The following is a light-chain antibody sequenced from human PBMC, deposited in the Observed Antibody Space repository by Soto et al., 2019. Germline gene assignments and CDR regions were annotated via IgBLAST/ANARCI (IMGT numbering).Light chain of an antibody. CDR2: EVT. J-gene: IGLJ1*01. CDR3: CSYTSSSTLV. Sequence: QSVLTQPASVSGSPGQSITISCTGTSTDVNGHNYVSWYQQHPGKAPKVIIYEVTNRPSGISHRFSGSKSGNTASLTISGLQAEDEADYYCCSYTSSSTLVFGTGTKVTVL. CDR1: STDVNGHNY. V-gene: IGLV2-14*01.